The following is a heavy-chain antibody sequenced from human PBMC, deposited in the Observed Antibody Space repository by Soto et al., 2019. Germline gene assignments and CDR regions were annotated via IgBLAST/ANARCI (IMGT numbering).Heavy chain of an antibody. J-gene: IGHJ6*02. D-gene: IGHD6-19*01. CDR1: GYTFTSYY. CDR3: ARDYAPLAGTHYYGMDV. CDR2: INPSGGST. Sequence: QVQLVQSGAEVKKPGASVKVSCKASGYTFTSYYMHWVRQAPGQGLEWMGIINPSGGSTSYAQKFQGRVPMPMATSTRTVYMELSSLRSDDTAVYYCARDYAPLAGTHYYGMDVWGQGTTVTVSS. V-gene: IGHV1-46*01.